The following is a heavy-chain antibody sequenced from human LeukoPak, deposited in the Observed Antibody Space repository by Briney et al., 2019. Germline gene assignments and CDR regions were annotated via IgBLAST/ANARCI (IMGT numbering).Heavy chain of an antibody. D-gene: IGHD6-13*01. V-gene: IGHV3-30*04. J-gene: IGHJ4*02. Sequence: PGGSLRLSCAASGFTFSSYAMHWVRQAPGKGLEWVAAISYDGSNKYYADSVKGRFTISRDNSKNTLYLQMNSLRAEDTAVYYCARNEAAAGTHYFDYWGQGTLVTVSS. CDR1: GFTFSSYA. CDR3: ARNEAAAGTHYFDY. CDR2: ISYDGSNK.